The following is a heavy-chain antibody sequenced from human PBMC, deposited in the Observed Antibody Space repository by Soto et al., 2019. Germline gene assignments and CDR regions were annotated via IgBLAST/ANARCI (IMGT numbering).Heavy chain of an antibody. CDR1: VDTFSRYA. D-gene: IGHD3-22*01. J-gene: IGHJ5*02. V-gene: IGHV1-69*06. CDR3: ASRIVVATGWFDP. CDR2: IIPIFGTA. Sequence: ASVKVSCKASVDTFSRYAISWVRQAPGQGLEWMGGIIPIFGTANYAQKFQGRVTITADKSTSTAYMELSSLRSDGTAVYYWASRIVVATGWFDPWGQGTLVTVSS.